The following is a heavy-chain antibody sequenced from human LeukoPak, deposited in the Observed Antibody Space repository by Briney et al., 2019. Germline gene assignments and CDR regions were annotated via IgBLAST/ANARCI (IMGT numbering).Heavy chain of an antibody. Sequence: ASVKLSCDVSGYTFTNYHLHWVRQAPGQGLEWMGIINPSGGSTSYAQKFQDRVTMTRDTSTSTVYMELNSLRSEDTAVYYCARATWYGGNPSGAFDIWGQGTMVTVSS. CDR1: GYTFTNYH. D-gene: IGHD4/OR15-4a*01. V-gene: IGHV1-46*01. CDR3: ARATWYGGNPSGAFDI. CDR2: INPSGGST. J-gene: IGHJ3*02.